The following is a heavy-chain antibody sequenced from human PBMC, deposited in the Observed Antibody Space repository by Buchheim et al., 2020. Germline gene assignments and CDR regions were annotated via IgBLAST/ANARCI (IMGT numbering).Heavy chain of an antibody. Sequence: EVQLVESGGGLVQPGGSLRLSCAASGFTFSSYWMSWVRQAPGKGLEWVANIKQDGSEKYYVDSVMGRFTLSRDNAKNSLYLQMNSLRAEDTAVYYCARKESDYYDSNYNWFDPWGQGTL. D-gene: IGHD3-22*01. V-gene: IGHV3-7*01. J-gene: IGHJ5*02. CDR2: IKQDGSEK. CDR1: GFTFSSYW. CDR3: ARKESDYYDSNYNWFDP.